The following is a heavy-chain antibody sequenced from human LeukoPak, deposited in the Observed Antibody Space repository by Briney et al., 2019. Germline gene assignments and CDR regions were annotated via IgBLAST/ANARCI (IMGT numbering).Heavy chain of an antibody. Sequence: SETLSLTCTVSGGSISSFYSNWIRQPPGKGLEWIGYIYYSGSTNYNPSLKSRVTISVDTSKNQFSLRLSSVTAADTAVYYCARSFGPYYYYGMDVWGQGTTVTVSS. CDR3: ARSFGPYYYYGMDV. CDR1: GGSISSFY. D-gene: IGHD3/OR15-3a*01. CDR2: IYYSGST. J-gene: IGHJ6*02. V-gene: IGHV4-59*01.